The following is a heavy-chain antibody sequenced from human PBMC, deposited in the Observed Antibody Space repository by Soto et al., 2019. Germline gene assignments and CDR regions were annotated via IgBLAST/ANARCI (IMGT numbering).Heavy chain of an antibody. D-gene: IGHD4-17*01. V-gene: IGHV3-30*03. CDR1: GFTFSSYG. CDR2: ISYDGSNK. CDR3: EAYGDYVDY. Sequence: QVQLVESGGGVVQPGRSLRLSCAASGFTFSSYGMHWVRQAPGKGLEWVAVISYDGSNKYYADSVKGRFTISRDNSKNTLYLQMNSLRAGDPAVYCCEAYGDYVDYWGQGPLVTVS. J-gene: IGHJ4*02.